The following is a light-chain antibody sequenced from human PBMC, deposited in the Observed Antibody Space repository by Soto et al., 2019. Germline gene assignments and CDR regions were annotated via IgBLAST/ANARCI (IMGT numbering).Light chain of an antibody. Sequence: IQMTQSPSSVSASVGDRVTMTCRASQDVGGWLAWYQQKPGKVPKLLIYATSSLQSGVPSRFSASGSGTDFTLTISRLQPEDFATYFCQQTYITPFTFGQGTRLEIK. J-gene: IGKJ5*01. V-gene: IGKV1-12*01. CDR1: QDVGGW. CDR3: QQTYITPFT. CDR2: ATS.